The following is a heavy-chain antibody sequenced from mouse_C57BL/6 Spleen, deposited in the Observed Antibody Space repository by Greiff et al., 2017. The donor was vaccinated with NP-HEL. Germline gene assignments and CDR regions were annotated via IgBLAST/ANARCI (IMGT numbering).Heavy chain of an antibody. CDR2: IDPSDSET. CDR3: ARNSGSPRYFDV. D-gene: IGHD1-1*01. V-gene: IGHV1-52*01. Sequence: QVQLQQPGAELVRPGSSVKLSCKASGYTFTSYWMHWVKQRPIQGLEWIGNIDPSDSETHYNQKFKDKATLTVDKSSSTAYMQLSSLTSEDSAVYYCARNSGSPRYFDVWGTGTTVTVSS. J-gene: IGHJ1*03. CDR1: GYTFTSYW.